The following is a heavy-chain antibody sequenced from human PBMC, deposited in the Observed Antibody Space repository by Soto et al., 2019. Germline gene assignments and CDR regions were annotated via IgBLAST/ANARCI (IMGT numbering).Heavy chain of an antibody. V-gene: IGHV4-59*01. Sequence: SDTLSLTCTVSGGSISSYYWSWIRQPPGKGLEWIGYIYYSGSTNYNPSLKSRVTISVDTSKNQFSLKLSSVTAADTAVYYCATRLSTVTTYSEPYYYYYMDVWGKGTTVTVSS. CDR1: GGSISSYY. D-gene: IGHD4-17*01. CDR3: ATRLSTVTTYSEPYYYYYMDV. CDR2: IYYSGST. J-gene: IGHJ6*03.